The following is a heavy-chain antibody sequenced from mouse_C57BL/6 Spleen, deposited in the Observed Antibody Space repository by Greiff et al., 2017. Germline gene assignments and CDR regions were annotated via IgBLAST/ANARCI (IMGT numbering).Heavy chain of an antibody. Sequence: EVKLVESGGDLVKPGGSLKLSCAASGFTFSSYGTSWVRQTPDKRLEWVATISSGGSYTYYPDSVKGRFTISRDNAKNTLYLQMSSLKSEDTAMYYCARPHYYGRGNWFAYWGQGTLVTVSA. CDR2: ISSGGSYT. J-gene: IGHJ3*01. CDR3: ARPHYYGRGNWFAY. CDR1: GFTFSSYG. V-gene: IGHV5-6*02. D-gene: IGHD1-1*01.